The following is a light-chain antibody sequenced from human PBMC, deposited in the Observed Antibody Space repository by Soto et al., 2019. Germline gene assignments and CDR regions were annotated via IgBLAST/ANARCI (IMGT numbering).Light chain of an antibody. J-gene: IGKJ1*01. CDR2: DAS. V-gene: IGKV1-5*01. Sequence: DIQMTQSPSILSASVGDRFTITCRASQSISSWLAWYQQKPGKAPKLLIYDASSLESGVPSRFSGIGSGTEFTLTITSLQPDDFATYYCQQYDSYAWTFGQGTKVDIK. CDR1: QSISSW. CDR3: QQYDSYAWT.